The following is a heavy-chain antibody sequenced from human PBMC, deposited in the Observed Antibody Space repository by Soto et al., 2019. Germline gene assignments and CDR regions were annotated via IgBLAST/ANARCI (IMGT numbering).Heavy chain of an antibody. J-gene: IGHJ5*02. CDR3: ARAVTIAWSGYPPGYNWFDP. D-gene: IGHD3-3*01. V-gene: IGHV4-30-4*01. CDR2: IYYSGST. Sequence: SETLSLTCTVSGGSISSGDYYWSWIRQPPGKGLEWIGYIYYSGSTYYNPSLKSRVTISVDTSKNQFSLKLSSVTAADTAVYYCARAVTIAWSGYPPGYNWFDPWGQGTLVTVSS. CDR1: GGSISSGDYY.